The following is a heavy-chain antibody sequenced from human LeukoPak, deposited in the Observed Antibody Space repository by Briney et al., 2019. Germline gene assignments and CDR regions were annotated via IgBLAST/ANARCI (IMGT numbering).Heavy chain of an antibody. D-gene: IGHD3-22*01. CDR3: ARGPYYDSSGYYFDY. CDR2: ISYDGSNK. V-gene: IGHV3-30*03. Sequence: GGSLRLSCAASGFTFSSYGMHWVRQAPGKGLEWVAVISYDGSNKYYADSVKGRFTISRDNAKNSLYLQMNSLRAEDTAVYYCARGPYYDSSGYYFDYWGQGTLVTVSS. CDR1: GFTFSSYG. J-gene: IGHJ4*02.